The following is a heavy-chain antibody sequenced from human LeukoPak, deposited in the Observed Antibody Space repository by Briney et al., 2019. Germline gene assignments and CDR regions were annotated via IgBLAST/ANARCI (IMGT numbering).Heavy chain of an antibody. V-gene: IGHV4-38-2*02. CDR2: FYHSGST. CDR1: GYSISSGYY. J-gene: IGHJ4*02. CDR3: ARSYCTSTSCSEVYYFDY. Sequence: PSETLSLTCTVSGYSISSGYYWGWIRQPPGKGLEWIGSFYHSGSTFYNPSLKSRVTMSVDTSKNQFSLKLSSVTAADTAVYYCARSYCTSTSCSEVYYFDYWGQGTLVTVSS. D-gene: IGHD2-2*01.